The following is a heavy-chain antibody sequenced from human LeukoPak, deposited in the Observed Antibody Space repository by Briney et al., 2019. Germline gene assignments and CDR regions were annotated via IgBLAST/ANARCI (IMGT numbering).Heavy chain of an antibody. CDR2: MNRNSGNT. Sequence: ASVKVSCKASGYTFTSYDINWVRQAPGQGLEWMGWMNRNSGNTGYAQKFRGRVTLTRNTSISTAYMELSSLRSEDTAVYYCARVSAGWLQSLGYWGQGTLVTVSS. CDR3: ARVSAGWLQSLGY. D-gene: IGHD5-24*01. V-gene: IGHV1-8*01. J-gene: IGHJ4*02. CDR1: GYTFTSYD.